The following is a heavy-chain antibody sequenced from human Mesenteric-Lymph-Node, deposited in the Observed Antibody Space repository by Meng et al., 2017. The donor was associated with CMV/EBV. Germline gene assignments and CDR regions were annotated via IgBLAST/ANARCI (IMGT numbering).Heavy chain of an antibody. CDR1: GFTFSNCA. D-gene: IGHD2-2*01. CDR2: ISGSGWST. Sequence: GESLKISCAAYGFTFSNCAMNWVRRAPGKGLEWVSGISGSGWSTHYADSVKGRFTISRDNSKNTLNLQMNSLRAEDTAAYYCAKVPAAMVNYYYGMDVWGQGTTVTVSS. V-gene: IGHV3-23*01. J-gene: IGHJ6*02. CDR3: AKVPAAMVNYYYGMDV.